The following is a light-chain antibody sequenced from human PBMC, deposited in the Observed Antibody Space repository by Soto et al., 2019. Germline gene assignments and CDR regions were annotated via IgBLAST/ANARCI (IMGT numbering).Light chain of an antibody. Sequence: EIVMTQSPATLSVSPGERATLSCRASQSVSTKLAWYRHKPGQAPTLLIYGASTRATGIPARFSGSGSGTEFTLTINSLQSEDFAVYYCQQYKNWPHFTFGPGTTVDIK. V-gene: IGKV3-15*01. J-gene: IGKJ3*01. CDR2: GAS. CDR3: QQYKNWPHFT. CDR1: QSVSTK.